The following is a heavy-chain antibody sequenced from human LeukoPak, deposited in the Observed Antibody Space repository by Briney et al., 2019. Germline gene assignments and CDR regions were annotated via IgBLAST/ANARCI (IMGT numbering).Heavy chain of an antibody. D-gene: IGHD3-3*01. CDR1: GYSISSGYY. V-gene: IGHV4-38-2*02. CDR2: IYHSGST. J-gene: IGHJ3*02. CDR3: ARHMSYYDFWSGYYGNAFDI. Sequence: SETLSLTCTVSGYSISSGYYWGWIRPPPGKGLEWIGSIYHSGSTYYNPSLKSRVTISVDTSKNQFSLKLSSVTAADTAVYYCARHMSYYDFWSGYYGNAFDIWGQGTMVTVSS.